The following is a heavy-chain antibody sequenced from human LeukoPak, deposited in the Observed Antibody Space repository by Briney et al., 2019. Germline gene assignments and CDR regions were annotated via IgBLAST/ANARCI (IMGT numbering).Heavy chain of an antibody. CDR3: ARSTPSPYYYGSGQGFDP. Sequence: SETLSLTCTVSGGSISSYYWSWIRQPPGKGLEWIGYIYYSGSTNYNPSLKSRVTISVDTSKNQFSLKLSSVSAADTAVYYCARSTPSPYYYGSGQGFDPWGQGTLVTVSS. J-gene: IGHJ5*02. CDR1: GGSISSYY. D-gene: IGHD3-10*01. V-gene: IGHV4-59*01. CDR2: IYYSGST.